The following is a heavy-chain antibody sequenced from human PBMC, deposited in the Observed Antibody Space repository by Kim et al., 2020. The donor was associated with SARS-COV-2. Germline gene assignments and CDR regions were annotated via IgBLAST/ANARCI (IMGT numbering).Heavy chain of an antibody. CDR3: ARIVMDYYDSSGYYGDWFDP. CDR1: GGSFSGYY. V-gene: IGHV4-34*01. J-gene: IGHJ5*02. CDR2: INHSGST. D-gene: IGHD3-22*01. Sequence: SETLSLTCAVYGGSFSGYYWSWIRQPPGKGLEWIGEINHSGSTNYNPSLKSRVTISVDTSKNQFSLKLSSVTAADTAVYYCARIVMDYYDSSGYYGDWFDPWGQGTLVTVSS.